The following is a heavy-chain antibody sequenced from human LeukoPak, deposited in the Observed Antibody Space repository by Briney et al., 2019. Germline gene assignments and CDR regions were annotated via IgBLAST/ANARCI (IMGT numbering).Heavy chain of an antibody. J-gene: IGHJ4*02. Sequence: GGSLRLSRAASGFSFGSSVMSWVRQAPGKGLEWVSAITADGGGTNHADPVKGRFTISRDNSKSTLYLQMNSPRAEDTAVYYCVKEDHYGDYVQIDHWGQGTLVTVSS. V-gene: IGHV3-23*01. CDR1: GFSFGSSV. CDR2: ITADGGGT. D-gene: IGHD4-17*01. CDR3: VKEDHYGDYVQIDH.